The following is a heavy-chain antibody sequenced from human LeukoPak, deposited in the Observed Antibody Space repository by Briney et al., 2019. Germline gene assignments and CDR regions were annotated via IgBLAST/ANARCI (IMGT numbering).Heavy chain of an antibody. J-gene: IGHJ5*02. CDR3: ARGYSSGGGPFDR. V-gene: IGHV3-53*01. CDR1: GFTVSSNY. Sequence: GGSLRLSCAASGFTVSSNYMSWVRQAPGKGLEWVSVIDTSGSTYYADSVKGRSTISRDNSKNTLYLQMNSLRAEDTAVYYCARGYSSGGGPFDRWGQGTLVTVSS. D-gene: IGHD6-19*01. CDR2: IDTSGST.